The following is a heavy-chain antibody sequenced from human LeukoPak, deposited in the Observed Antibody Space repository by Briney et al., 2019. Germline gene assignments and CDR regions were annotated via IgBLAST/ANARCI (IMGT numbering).Heavy chain of an antibody. CDR3: ARGRAGIDR. J-gene: IGHJ5*02. Sequence: SETLSLTCSVSGVSITSYYWSWIRQPPGKGLEGIGYITYSDNMSSDNTNYSPSFKSRVTMSLDTSKNHFSLNLTSVTAADSAVYCARGRAGIDRWGHGTLVTVSS. D-gene: IGHD6-19*01. V-gene: IGHV4-59*01. CDR2: ITYSDNMSSDNT. CDR1: GVSITSYY.